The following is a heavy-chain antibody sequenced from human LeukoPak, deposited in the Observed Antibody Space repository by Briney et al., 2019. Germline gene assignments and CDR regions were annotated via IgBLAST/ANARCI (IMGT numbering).Heavy chain of an antibody. CDR3: ASSTTVTEYHYYGMDV. J-gene: IGHJ6*02. Sequence: ASVKVSCKASGYTFTSYGISWVPQAPGQGLELMASISAYNGNTNYAQKLQGRVTMTTDTSTSTAYMELRSLRSDDTAVYYCASSTTVTEYHYYGMDVWGQGTTVTVSS. D-gene: IGHD4-17*01. CDR2: ISAYNGNT. CDR1: GYTFTSYG. V-gene: IGHV1-18*01.